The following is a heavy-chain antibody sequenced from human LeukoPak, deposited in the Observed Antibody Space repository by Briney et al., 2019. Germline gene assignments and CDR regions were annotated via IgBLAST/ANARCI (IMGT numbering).Heavy chain of an antibody. CDR1: GGTFSSYA. Sequence: SVKVSCKASGGTFSSYAISWVRQAPGQGLEWMGGIIPIIGTANYAQKFQGRVTITADESTSTAYMELSSLRSEDTAVYDCARDLGSSGWYQRGLDYWGQGTLVTVSS. D-gene: IGHD6-19*01. V-gene: IGHV1-69*13. CDR2: IIPIIGTA. J-gene: IGHJ4*02. CDR3: ARDLGSSGWYQRGLDY.